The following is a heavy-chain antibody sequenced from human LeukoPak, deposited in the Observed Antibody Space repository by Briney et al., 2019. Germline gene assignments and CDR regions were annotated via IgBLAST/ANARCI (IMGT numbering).Heavy chain of an antibody. CDR3: TMDSGSYADLYYFDY. CDR1: GFTFGNAW. CDR2: IKSKTDGGTT. D-gene: IGHD1-26*01. J-gene: IGHJ4*02. V-gene: IGHV3-15*01. Sequence: GGSLRLSCAASGFTFGNAWMNWVRQAPGKGLEWVGRIKSKTDGGTTEYAASVKGRFTISRDDSKNTLYLQMSSLKTEDTAVYYCTMDSGSYADLYYFDYWGQGTLVTVSS.